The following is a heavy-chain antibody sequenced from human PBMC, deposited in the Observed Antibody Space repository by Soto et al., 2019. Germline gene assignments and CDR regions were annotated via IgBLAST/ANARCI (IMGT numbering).Heavy chain of an antibody. CDR1: GGTFSSDS. D-gene: IGHD2-15*01. J-gene: IGHJ4*02. Sequence: QVQLVQSGAEVKKPGSSVKVSCKASGGTFSSDSFSWLRQAPGQGLEWMGGIIPMFDTPIYAQKFQDRVTITADESTGPAYMQLSSLRSGDTAVYYCARSGGLDRDFNYWGQGSLVTVSS. V-gene: IGHV1-69*12. CDR3: ARSGGLDRDFNY. CDR2: IIPMFDTP.